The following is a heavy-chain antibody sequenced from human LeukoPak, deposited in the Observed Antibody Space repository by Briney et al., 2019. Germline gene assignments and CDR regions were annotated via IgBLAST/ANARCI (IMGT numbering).Heavy chain of an antibody. D-gene: IGHD6-19*01. Sequence: ASVKVSCKASGYTFTSYGISWARQAPGQGLEWMGWISAYNGNTNYAQKLQGRVTMTTDTSTSTAYMELRSLRSDDTAVYYCARVYSSGWYNYYYYYMDVWGKGTRSPSP. J-gene: IGHJ6*03. CDR1: GYTFTSYG. CDR3: ARVYSSGWYNYYYYYMDV. V-gene: IGHV1-18*01. CDR2: ISAYNGNT.